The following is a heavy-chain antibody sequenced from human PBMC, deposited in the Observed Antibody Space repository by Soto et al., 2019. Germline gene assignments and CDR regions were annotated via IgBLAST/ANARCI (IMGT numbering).Heavy chain of an antibody. Sequence: PGGSLRLSCAASGFTFSDYYMSWIRQAPGKGLEWVSYISSSSSYTNYADSVKGRFTISRDNAKNSLYLQMNSLRAEDTAVYYCARAPRYCSGGSCYLYYFDYWGQGTLVTVSS. D-gene: IGHD2-15*01. CDR1: GFTFSDYY. V-gene: IGHV3-11*06. CDR3: ARAPRYCSGGSCYLYYFDY. J-gene: IGHJ4*02. CDR2: ISSSSSYT.